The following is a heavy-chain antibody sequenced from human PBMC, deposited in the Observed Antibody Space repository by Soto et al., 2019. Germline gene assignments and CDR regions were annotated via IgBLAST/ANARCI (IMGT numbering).Heavy chain of an antibody. J-gene: IGHJ4*01. CDR2: IYYSGST. Sequence: TLETLSLTCTVAGGSISSYYWSWIRQPPGKGLEWIGYIYYSGSTNYNPSPKSRVTISVDTSKNQFSLKLNSVTAADTSFYSCASCPGRTKPIEFWGHGTLVPVSS. V-gene: IGHV4-59*12. CDR3: ASCPGRTKPIEF. CDR1: GGSISSYY. D-gene: IGHD2-21*01.